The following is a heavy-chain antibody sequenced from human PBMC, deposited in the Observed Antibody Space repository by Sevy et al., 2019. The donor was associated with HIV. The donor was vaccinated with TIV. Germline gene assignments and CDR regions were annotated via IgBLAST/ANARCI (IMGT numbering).Heavy chain of an antibody. CDR3: ARGDYYGSLYYFDY. CDR2: ISSGSSYI. J-gene: IGHJ4*02. Sequence: GESLKISCAASGFTFSNYFMNWVRQAPGKGLEWVSSISSGSSYIFYADSLKGRFTISRDNAKNSLYLHMNSLRAEDTAVYYCARGDYYGSLYYFDYWGLGTLVTVSS. D-gene: IGHD3-10*01. CDR1: GFTFSNYF. V-gene: IGHV3-21*01.